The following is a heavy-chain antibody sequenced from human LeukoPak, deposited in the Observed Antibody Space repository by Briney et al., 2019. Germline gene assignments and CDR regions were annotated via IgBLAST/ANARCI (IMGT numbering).Heavy chain of an antibody. J-gene: IGHJ6*04. D-gene: IGHD3-10*02. Sequence: PGGSLRLSCTVSGFTVSSNSMSWVRQAPGKGLEWVSFIYSGTIHYSDSVKGRFTISRDNAKNSLYLQMNSLRAEDTVVYYCAELGITMIGGVWGKGTTVTISS. CDR3: AELGITMIGGV. V-gene: IGHV3-53*01. CDR2: IYSGTI. CDR1: GFTVSSNS.